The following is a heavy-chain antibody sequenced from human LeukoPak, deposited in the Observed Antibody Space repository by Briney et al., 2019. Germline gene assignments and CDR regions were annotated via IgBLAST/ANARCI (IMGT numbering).Heavy chain of an antibody. V-gene: IGHV3-53*01. J-gene: IGHJ4*02. CDR2: ISNEGAT. CDR1: GFSVSASY. CDR3: VRDSTISGWYELGY. Sequence: WGSLRLSCAASGFSVSASYMSWVRQVPGKGLESVSVISNEGATYYADSVKGRFSISRDNSKNTVSLQMNSLRAEDTAVYFCVRDSTISGWYELGYWGQGTLVTVSS. D-gene: IGHD6-19*01.